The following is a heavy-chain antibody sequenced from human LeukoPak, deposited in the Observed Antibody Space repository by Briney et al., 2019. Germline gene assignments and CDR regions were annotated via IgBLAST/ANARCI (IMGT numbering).Heavy chain of an antibody. CDR3: ARHRRYYGSGRIFDY. Sequence: GGSLRLSCTVSGFTVSSNSMSWVRQAPGKGLEWVSFIYSGTIHYSDSVKGRFTISRDNSKNTLYLQMNSLRAEDTAVYYCARHRRYYGSGRIFDYWGQGTLVTVSS. V-gene: IGHV3-53*01. CDR1: GFTVSSNS. CDR2: IYSGTI. J-gene: IGHJ4*02. D-gene: IGHD3-10*01.